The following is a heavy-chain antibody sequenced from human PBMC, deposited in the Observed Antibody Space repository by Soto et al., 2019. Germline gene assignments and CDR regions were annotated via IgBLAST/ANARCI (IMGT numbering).Heavy chain of an antibody. Sequence: QVQLVESGGGEVQPGRSLTISCAASGFTFSTYGMHWVRQTPGKGLEWVAVISYDGTNKFYSDSVKGRFTISRDNFKNSLNLQMNSLRADDTAVYSCAKDLQSYGDYDYYFYGMDVWGLGTRVTVSS. J-gene: IGHJ6*02. CDR1: GFTFSTYG. D-gene: IGHD4-17*01. V-gene: IGHV3-30*18. CDR3: AKDLQSYGDYDYYFYGMDV. CDR2: ISYDGTNK.